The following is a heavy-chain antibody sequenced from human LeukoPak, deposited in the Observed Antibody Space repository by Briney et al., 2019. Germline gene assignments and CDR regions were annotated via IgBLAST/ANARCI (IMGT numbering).Heavy chain of an antibody. J-gene: IGHJ4*02. CDR1: GFTFSSYA. CDR3: ARGTGQWLVVGYYFDY. D-gene: IGHD6-19*01. Sequence: GGSLRLSCAASGFTFSSYAMHWVRQAPGKGLEWVAVISYDGSNKYYADSVKGRFTISRDNSKNMLYLQMNSLRAEDTAVYYCARGTGQWLVVGYYFDYWGQGTLVTVSS. CDR2: ISYDGSNK. V-gene: IGHV3-30-3*01.